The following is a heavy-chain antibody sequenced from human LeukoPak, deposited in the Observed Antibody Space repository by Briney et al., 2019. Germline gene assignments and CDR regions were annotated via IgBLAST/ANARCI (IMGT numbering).Heavy chain of an antibody. CDR2: INPNSGGT. V-gene: IGHV1-2*06. CDR3: ARGGRYSSSL. J-gene: IGHJ4*02. D-gene: IGHD6-6*01. CDR1: GYTFTGYY. Sequence: ASVKVSCKASGYTFTGYYMHWVRQAPGQGLEWMGRINPNSGGTNYAQKFQGRVTMTRDTSTSTVYMELSSLRSEDTAVYYCARGGRYSSSLWGQGTLVTVSS.